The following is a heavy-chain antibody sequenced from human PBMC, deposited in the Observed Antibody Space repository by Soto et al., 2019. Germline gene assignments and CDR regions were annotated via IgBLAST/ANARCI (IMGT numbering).Heavy chain of an antibody. Sequence: SETLSLTCTVSGGSISSYYWSWIRQPPGKGLEWIGYIYYSGSTNYNPSLKSRVTISVDTSKNQFSLKLSSVTAADTAVYYCARRPGKSSSWYWFDPWGQGTLVTVSS. CDR2: IYYSGST. CDR3: ARRPGKSSSWYWFDP. V-gene: IGHV4-59*01. CDR1: GGSISSYY. D-gene: IGHD6-13*01. J-gene: IGHJ5*02.